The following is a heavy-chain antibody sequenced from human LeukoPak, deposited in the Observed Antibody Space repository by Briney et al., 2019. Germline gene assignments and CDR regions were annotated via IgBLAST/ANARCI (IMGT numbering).Heavy chain of an antibody. Sequence: GGSLRLSCAASGFTFSSYAMHWVRQAPGKGLEWVAVISYDGSNKYYADSVKGRFTISRDNSKNTLYLQMNSLRAEDTAVYYCARGGRGYCSSTSCSLFDYWGQGTLVTVSS. CDR1: GFTFSSYA. CDR3: ARGGRGYCSSTSCSLFDY. J-gene: IGHJ4*02. V-gene: IGHV3-30-3*01. CDR2: ISYDGSNK. D-gene: IGHD2-2*01.